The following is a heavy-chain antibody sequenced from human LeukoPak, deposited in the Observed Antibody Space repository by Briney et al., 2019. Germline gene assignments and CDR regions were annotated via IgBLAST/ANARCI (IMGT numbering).Heavy chain of an antibody. CDR1: GFTFSSYG. CDR3: AKDPGSSSLTDHFDY. V-gene: IGHV3-30*02. Sequence: GGSLRLSCAASGFTFSSYGMHWVRQAPGKGLEWVAFIRYDGSNKYYADSVKGRFTISRDNSKNTLYLQMNSLRAEDTAVYYCAKDPGSSSLTDHFDYWGQGTLVTVSS. CDR2: IRYDGSNK. D-gene: IGHD6-13*01. J-gene: IGHJ4*02.